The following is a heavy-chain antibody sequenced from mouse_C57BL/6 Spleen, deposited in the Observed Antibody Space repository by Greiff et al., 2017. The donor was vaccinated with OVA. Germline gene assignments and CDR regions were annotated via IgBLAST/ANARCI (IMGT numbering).Heavy chain of an antibody. D-gene: IGHD4-1*01. Sequence: QVHVKQSGAELARPGASVKLSCKASGYTFTSYGISWVKQRPGQGLEWIGEIYPRSGNTYYNEKFKGKATLTADKSYSTAYMELRSLTSEDSAVCFCARGLGQYWYFDVWGTGTTVTVSS. V-gene: IGHV1-81*01. CDR3: ARGLGQYWYFDV. CDR2: IYPRSGNT. J-gene: IGHJ1*03. CDR1: GYTFTSYG.